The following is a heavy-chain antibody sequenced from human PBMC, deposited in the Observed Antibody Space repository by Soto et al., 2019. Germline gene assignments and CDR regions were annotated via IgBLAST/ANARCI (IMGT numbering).Heavy chain of an antibody. Sequence: PGGSLRLSCAASGLTVSSNYMSWVRQAPGKGLEWVSVIYSGGSTYYADSVKGRFTISRDNSKNTPHLQMNSLRAEDTAVYYCARESDYGGVFDYWGQGTLVTVSS. CDR1: GLTVSSNY. D-gene: IGHD4-17*01. J-gene: IGHJ4*02. CDR3: ARESDYGGVFDY. V-gene: IGHV3-53*01. CDR2: IYSGGST.